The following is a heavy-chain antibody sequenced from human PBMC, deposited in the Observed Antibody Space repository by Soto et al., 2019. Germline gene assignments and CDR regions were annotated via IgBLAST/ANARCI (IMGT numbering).Heavy chain of an antibody. J-gene: IGHJ4*02. CDR3: ARDWDDSSGYYPPRASSIDY. CDR2: ISYDGSNK. D-gene: IGHD3-22*01. CDR1: GFTFSSYA. Sequence: GGSLRLSCAASGFTFSSYAMHWVRQAPGKGLEWVAVISYDGSNKYYADSVKGRFTISRDNSKNTLYLQMNSLRAEDTAVYYCARDWDDSSGYYPPRASSIDYWGQGTLVTVSS. V-gene: IGHV3-30-3*01.